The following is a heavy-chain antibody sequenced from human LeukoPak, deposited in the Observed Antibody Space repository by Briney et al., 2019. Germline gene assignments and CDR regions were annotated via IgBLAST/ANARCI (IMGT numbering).Heavy chain of an antibody. Sequence: SGGSLRLSCAASGFTFSSYAMHWVRQAPGKGLEWVAVISYDGSNKYYADSVKGRFTISRDNAKNSLYLQMNSLRAEDTAVYYCARVLIVATIVYFDYWGQGTLVTVSS. D-gene: IGHD5-12*01. CDR3: ARVLIVATIVYFDY. CDR2: ISYDGSNK. J-gene: IGHJ4*02. V-gene: IGHV3-30-3*01. CDR1: GFTFSSYA.